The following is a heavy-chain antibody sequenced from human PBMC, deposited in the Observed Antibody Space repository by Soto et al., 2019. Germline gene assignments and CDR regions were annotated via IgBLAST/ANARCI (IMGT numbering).Heavy chain of an antibody. D-gene: IGHD2-21*02. CDR2: VLQIGST. CDR1: GGSITSNSFY. CDR3: DAMTAIQPILTQ. V-gene: IGHV4-39*03. Sequence: SETLSLTCSVSGGSITSNSFYCGWIRQTPGRGLEWIGSVLQIGSTYYNPSLKSRLSISVETSKNQFSLRLNYVTAADTAVYYFDAMTAIQPILTQRGQ. J-gene: IGHJ3*01.